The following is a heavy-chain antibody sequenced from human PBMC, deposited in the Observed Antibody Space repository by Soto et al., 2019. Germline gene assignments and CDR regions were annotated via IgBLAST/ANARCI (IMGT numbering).Heavy chain of an antibody. CDR2: ISSSSSYI. D-gene: IGHD4-17*01. Sequence: PGGSLRLSCAASGFTFSSYSMNWVRQAPGKGLEWVSSISSSSSYIYYADSVKGRFTISRDNAKNSLYLQMNSLRAEDTAVYYCARDPSRVYGEPWFDPRGQGSLVTVSS. V-gene: IGHV3-21*01. CDR1: GFTFSSYS. CDR3: ARDPSRVYGEPWFDP. J-gene: IGHJ5*02.